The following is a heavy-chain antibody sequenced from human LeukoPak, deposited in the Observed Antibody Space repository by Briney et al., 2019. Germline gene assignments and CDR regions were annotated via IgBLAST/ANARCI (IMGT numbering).Heavy chain of an antibody. V-gene: IGHV4-30-2*01. CDR2: IYHSGST. Sequence: SETLSLTCTVSGGSISSGGYYWSWIRQPPGKGLEWIGYIYHSGSTYYNPSLKSRVTISVDRSKNQFSLKLSSVTAADTAVYYCARHGIRQGVITYDYWGQGTLVTVSS. CDR3: ARHGIRQGVITYDY. D-gene: IGHD3-10*01. CDR1: GGSISSGGYY. J-gene: IGHJ4*02.